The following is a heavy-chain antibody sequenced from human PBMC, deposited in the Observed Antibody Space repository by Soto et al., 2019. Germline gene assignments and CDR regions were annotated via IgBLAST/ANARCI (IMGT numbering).Heavy chain of an antibody. V-gene: IGHV1-2*04. Sequence: ASVNVSCKASGYTFAGYYMHWVRQAPGQGLEWMGWINPNSGGTNYAQKFQGWVTMTRDTSISTAYMELSRLRSDDTAVYYCARGGVDGNWFDPWGQGTLVTVSS. D-gene: IGHD2-21*01. CDR1: GYTFAGYY. CDR2: INPNSGGT. J-gene: IGHJ5*02. CDR3: ARGGVDGNWFDP.